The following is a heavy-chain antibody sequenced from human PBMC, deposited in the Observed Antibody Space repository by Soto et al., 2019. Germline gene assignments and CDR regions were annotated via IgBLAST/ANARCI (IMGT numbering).Heavy chain of an antibody. D-gene: IGHD6-19*01. Sequence: EASVKVSCKASGYTFTSYGISWVRQAPGQGLEWMGWISAYNGNTNYAQKLQGRVTMTTDTSTSTAYMELRSLRSDDTAVYYCARGIQGSGWSLFYYYYGMDVWGQGTTVTVSS. V-gene: IGHV1-18*01. J-gene: IGHJ6*02. CDR2: ISAYNGNT. CDR1: GYTFTSYG. CDR3: ARGIQGSGWSLFYYYYGMDV.